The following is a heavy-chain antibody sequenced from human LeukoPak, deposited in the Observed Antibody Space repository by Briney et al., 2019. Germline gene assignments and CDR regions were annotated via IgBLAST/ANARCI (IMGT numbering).Heavy chain of an antibody. J-gene: IGHJ4*02. CDR1: GCTFSSYT. Sequence: GGSLRLSCAASGCTFSSYTMTWVRQAPGKGVEWVSVISASGGSAYYAASVKGRFTVSRDNSRNTLYLQMNSLRAEDTAVYYCAKGYSSTLYPTDYWGQGTLVTVSS. D-gene: IGHD6-13*01. CDR3: AKGYSSTLYPTDY. CDR2: ISASGGSA. V-gene: IGHV3-23*01.